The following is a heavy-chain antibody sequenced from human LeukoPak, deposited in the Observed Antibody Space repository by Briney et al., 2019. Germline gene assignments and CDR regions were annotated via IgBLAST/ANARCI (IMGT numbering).Heavy chain of an antibody. CDR2: INHSGST. J-gene: IGHJ6*02. CDR3: ARGRFSSYYYYGMDV. V-gene: IGHV4-34*01. Sequence: SETLSLTCTVSGGSISSYYWSWIRQPPGKGLEWIGEINHSGSTNYNPSLKSRVTISVDTSKNQFSLKLSSVTAADTAVYYCARGRFSSYYYYGMDVWGQGTTVTVSS. CDR1: GGSISSYY. D-gene: IGHD6-6*01.